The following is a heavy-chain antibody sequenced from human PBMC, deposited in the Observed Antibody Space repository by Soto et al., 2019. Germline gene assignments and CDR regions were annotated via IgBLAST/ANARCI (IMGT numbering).Heavy chain of an antibody. CDR1: GGSVSGYY. Sequence: SETLSLTCAVYGGSVSGYYWTWIRQPPGKELELIAYIHYTGSSYYNPSLKSRVTISIDTSKNQFSLKLSSVSDADTAVYYCAKVGRIAAAGTWFDPWGQGTLVTVSS. J-gene: IGHJ5*02. D-gene: IGHD6-13*01. CDR3: AKVGRIAAAGTWFDP. V-gene: IGHV4-59*02. CDR2: IHYTGSS.